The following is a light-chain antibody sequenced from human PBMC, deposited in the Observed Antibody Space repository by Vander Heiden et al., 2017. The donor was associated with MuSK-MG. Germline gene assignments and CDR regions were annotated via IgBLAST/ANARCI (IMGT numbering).Light chain of an antibody. CDR1: QTIFNY. J-gene: IGKJ4*01. V-gene: IGKV1-39*01. CDR3: QLGYSTPLI. CDR2: SAS. Sequence: DIQLTPSPSSLSASVGDRVTIPCRASQTIFNYLNWYQQSPGKAPKLLIYSASSSQSGTTPSFSGSGSGTDFTLVISSLQPEYFATYHRQLGYSTPLIFGGGTKMETK.